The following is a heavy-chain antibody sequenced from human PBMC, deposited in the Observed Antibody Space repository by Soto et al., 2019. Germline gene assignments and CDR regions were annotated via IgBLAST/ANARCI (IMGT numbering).Heavy chain of an antibody. CDR3: AKARVEVGKVSSGYYQAFDY. CDR2: ISGSGGST. V-gene: IGHV3-23*01. J-gene: IGHJ4*02. CDR1: GLTFSNYA. D-gene: IGHD3-22*01. Sequence: GGSLRLSCAASGLTFSNYAMSWVRQAPGKGLEWVSGISGSGGSTYYADSVKGRFTISRDNSKNTLDLQMNSLRAEDTALYYCAKARVEVGKVSSGYYQAFDYWGQGT.